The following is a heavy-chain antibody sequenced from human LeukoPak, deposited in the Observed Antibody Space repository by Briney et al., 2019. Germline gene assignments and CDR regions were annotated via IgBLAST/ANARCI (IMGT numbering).Heavy chain of an antibody. CDR3: ARDSPYDSSGYNDY. CDR2: IKQDGSEK. CDR1: GFTFSSYW. Sequence: GGSLRLSCAASGFTFSSYWMSWVRQAPGKGLEWVANIKQDGSEKYYVDSVKGRFTISRDNAKNSLYLQMNSLRAEDTAVYYCARDSPYDSSGYNDYWGQGTLVTVSS. V-gene: IGHV3-7*01. J-gene: IGHJ4*02. D-gene: IGHD3-22*01.